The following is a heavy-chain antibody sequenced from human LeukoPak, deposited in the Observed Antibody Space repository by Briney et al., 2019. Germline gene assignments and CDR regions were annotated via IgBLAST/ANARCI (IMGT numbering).Heavy chain of an antibody. CDR1: GFTFSSNG. CDR3: AKAGGSSWAVLDY. Sequence: GGSLRLSCAASGFTFSSNGMHWVRQAPGKGLEWVAFIRFDGSNTYYADSVKGRLTNSRDTSKNTLYLQMNSLRPEDTAVYYCAKAGGSSWAVLDYWGQGTLVTVSS. CDR2: IRFDGSNT. J-gene: IGHJ4*02. D-gene: IGHD6-13*01. V-gene: IGHV3-30*02.